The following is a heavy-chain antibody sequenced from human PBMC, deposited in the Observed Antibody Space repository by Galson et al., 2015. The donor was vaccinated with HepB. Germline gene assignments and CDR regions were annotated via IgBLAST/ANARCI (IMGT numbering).Heavy chain of an antibody. CDR3: LRLGDLSGYSSS. D-gene: IGHD6-13*01. V-gene: IGHV3-73*01. J-gene: IGHJ4*02. CDR1: GLTFSSSA. CDR2: IRSKASDYAT. Sequence: SLRLSCAASGLTFSSSAIHWVRQASGKGPEWVGRIRSKASDYATAYAASLNGRFTISRDDSKNTAYLHMNSLKTEDTAVYYCLRLGDLSGYSSSWGQGTLVTVSS.